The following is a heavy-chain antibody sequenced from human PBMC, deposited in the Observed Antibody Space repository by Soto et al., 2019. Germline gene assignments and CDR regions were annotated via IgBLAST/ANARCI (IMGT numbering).Heavy chain of an antibody. Sequence: GGSLRLSCAASGFTFSSYAMHWVRQAPGKGLEWVAVISYDGSNKYYADSVKGRFTISRDNSKNTLYLQMNSLRAEDTAVYYCARDLCSGGSCRLFDYWGQGTLVTVSS. J-gene: IGHJ4*02. CDR3: ARDLCSGGSCRLFDY. CDR1: GFTFSSYA. D-gene: IGHD2-15*01. CDR2: ISYDGSNK. V-gene: IGHV3-30-3*01.